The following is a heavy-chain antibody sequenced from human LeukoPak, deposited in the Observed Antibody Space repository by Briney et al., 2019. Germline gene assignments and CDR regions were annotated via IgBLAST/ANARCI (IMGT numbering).Heavy chain of an antibody. J-gene: IGHJ4*02. V-gene: IGHV4-4*07. D-gene: IGHD2-2*02. CDR2: IYTSGST. CDR1: GGSISSYY. CDR3: ARAEWRYCSSTSCYIFDY. Sequence: KPSETLSLTCTVSGGSISSYYWSWIRQPAGKGLEWIGRIYTSGSTNHNPSLKSRVTISVDTSKNQFSLKLSSVTAADTAVYYCARAEWRYCSSTSCYIFDYWGQGTLVTVSS.